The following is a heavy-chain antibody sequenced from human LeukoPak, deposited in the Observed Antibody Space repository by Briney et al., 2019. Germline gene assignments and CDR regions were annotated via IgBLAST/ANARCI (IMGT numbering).Heavy chain of an antibody. CDR1: GFTFSNAC. D-gene: IGHD3-10*01. CDR3: TTPYYYRSGSYSSYYFDY. Sequence: GGSLRLSCAASGFTFSNACMSWVRQAPGKGLEWVGRIKYNSDSKNTDYAPPVKGTFTISRDDSQNTLYLQMNSLKTEDTAVYYCTTPYYYRSGSYSSYYFDYWGQGTLVTVSS. J-gene: IGHJ4*02. CDR2: IKYNSDSKNT. V-gene: IGHV3-15*01.